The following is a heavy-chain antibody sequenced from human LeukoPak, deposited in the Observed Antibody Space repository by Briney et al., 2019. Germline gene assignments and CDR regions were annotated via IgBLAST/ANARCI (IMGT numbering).Heavy chain of an antibody. Sequence: SETLSLTCAVYGGSFSGYYWSWIRQPPGKGLEWIGEINRSGSTNYNPSLKSRVTISVDTSKNQFSLKLSSVTAADTAVYYCARDGNSSSWYGIDYWGQGTLVTVSS. D-gene: IGHD6-13*01. CDR3: ARDGNSSSWYGIDY. J-gene: IGHJ4*02. CDR2: INRSGST. V-gene: IGHV4-34*01. CDR1: GGSFSGYY.